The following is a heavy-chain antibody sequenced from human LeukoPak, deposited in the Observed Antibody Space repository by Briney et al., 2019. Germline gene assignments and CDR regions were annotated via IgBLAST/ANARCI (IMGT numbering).Heavy chain of an antibody. CDR1: GYSFISYW. CDR2: IYPGDSDT. D-gene: IGHD1-7*01. CDR3: AACISGTIGDFDH. V-gene: IGHV5-51*01. Sequence: GESLKISCKGSGYSFISYWIGWVRQMPGKGLEWMGSIYPGDSDTRYSPSFQGQVTISADKSISTAYLQWSSLKASDTAMYYCAACISGTIGDFDHWGQGTLDTVSS. J-gene: IGHJ4*02.